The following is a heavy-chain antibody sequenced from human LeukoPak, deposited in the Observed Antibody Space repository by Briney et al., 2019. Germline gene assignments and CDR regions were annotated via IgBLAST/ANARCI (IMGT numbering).Heavy chain of an antibody. D-gene: IGHD3-22*01. J-gene: IGHJ4*02. Sequence: PGRSLRLSCAASGFAFSSYGMHWVRQAPGKGLEWVAVISYDGSNKYYADSVKGRFTISRDNSNNTLSLQTNSLRADDTAVYYCAKDLGSGYYYNSDYWGQGTLVSVSS. CDR3: AKDLGSGYYYNSDY. V-gene: IGHV3-30*18. CDR1: GFAFSSYG. CDR2: ISYDGSNK.